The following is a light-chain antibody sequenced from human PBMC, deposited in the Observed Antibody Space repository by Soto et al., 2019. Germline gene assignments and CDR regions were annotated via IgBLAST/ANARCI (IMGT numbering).Light chain of an antibody. Sequence: QSALTQPPSASVSPGQSVTISCTGTSSDVGGYNFVSWYQQHPGKAPKLMIYEVTKRPSGVPDRFSGSKSANTASLTVSGLQAEDEADYYCSSYAGSNNYVFGSGTKLTVL. CDR3: SSYAGSNNYV. V-gene: IGLV2-8*01. J-gene: IGLJ1*01. CDR2: EVT. CDR1: SSDVGGYNF.